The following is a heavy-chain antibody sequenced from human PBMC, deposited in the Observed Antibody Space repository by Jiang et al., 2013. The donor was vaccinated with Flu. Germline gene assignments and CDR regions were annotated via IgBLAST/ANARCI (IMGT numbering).Heavy chain of an antibody. J-gene: IGHJ5*02. CDR3: ASRNTAEGKMITFGGLIAPFLS. CDR1: GGSISSSSYY. CDR2: ISYSGST. Sequence: PGLVKPSETLSLTCTVSGGSISSSSYYWGWIRQPPGKGLEWIGSISYSGSTYYNPSLKSRVTISVDTSKNHFSLRLSSVTAADTAVYYCASRNTAEGKMITFGGLIAPFLSWGQGTLVTVSS. D-gene: IGHD3-16*02. V-gene: IGHV4-39*02.